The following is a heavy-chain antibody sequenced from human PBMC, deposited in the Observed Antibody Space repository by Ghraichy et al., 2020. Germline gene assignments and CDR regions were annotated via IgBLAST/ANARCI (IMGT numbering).Heavy chain of an antibody. D-gene: IGHD3-22*01. J-gene: IGHJ4*02. CDR3: ARDYFDGSRCDGLGDC. V-gene: IGHV3-30*04. CDR2: ISYDGTGQ. Sequence: GGSLRLSCAASGFTLSSFGFHWVRQAPGKGLEWVTAISYDGTGQYYADSVRGRFTISRDNSKNTVYLQMNSLRSEDTAVYYCARDYFDGSRCDGLGDCWGQGTLVTVSS. CDR1: GFTLSSFG.